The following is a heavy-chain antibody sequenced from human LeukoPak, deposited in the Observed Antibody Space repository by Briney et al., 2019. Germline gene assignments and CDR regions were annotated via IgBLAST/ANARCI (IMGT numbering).Heavy chain of an antibody. V-gene: IGHV3-23*01. D-gene: IGHD3-9*01. CDR2: ISGSADNT. J-gene: IGHJ4*02. CDR1: GFTFGTYA. Sequence: PGGSLRLSCAGSGFTFGTYAMTWVRQAPGKGLEWVSVISGSADNTYYADSVRGRFTISRDNSRNTLSLQMNSLRAEDTAKYYCAKTTHYDIFTGLDYWGQGSLVTVSS. CDR3: AKTTHYDIFTGLDY.